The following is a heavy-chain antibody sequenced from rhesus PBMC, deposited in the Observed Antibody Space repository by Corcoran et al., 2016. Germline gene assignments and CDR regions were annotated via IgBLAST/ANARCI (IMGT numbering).Heavy chain of an antibody. V-gene: IGHV2-95*01. CDR1: GLSITPTATG. Sequence: QVTLKESGPALVKPTQTLTLTCTFPGLSITPTATGVGWLLQPPGKALEWLTSIYLNDSKYNSTSLKSRLTISKDTSKNQVVLTMTNMDPVDTATYYCARGGRWLVVGGFDYWGQGVLVTVSS. CDR2: IYLNDSK. D-gene: IGHD6-37*01. J-gene: IGHJ4*01. CDR3: ARGGRWLVVGGFDY.